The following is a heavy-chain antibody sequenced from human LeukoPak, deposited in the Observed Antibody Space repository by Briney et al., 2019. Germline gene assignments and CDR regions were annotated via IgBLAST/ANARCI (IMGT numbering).Heavy chain of an antibody. V-gene: IGHV4-39*07. Sequence: SETLSLTCTVSGGSISSSSYYWGWIRQPPGKGLEWIGEINHSGSTNYNPSLKSRVTISVDTSKNQFSLKLSSVTAADTAVYYCARRGLYGSGSYYPHYYYYYMDVWGKGTTVTISS. J-gene: IGHJ6*03. CDR2: INHSGST. CDR1: GGSISSSSYY. CDR3: ARRGLYGSGSYYPHYYYYYMDV. D-gene: IGHD3-10*01.